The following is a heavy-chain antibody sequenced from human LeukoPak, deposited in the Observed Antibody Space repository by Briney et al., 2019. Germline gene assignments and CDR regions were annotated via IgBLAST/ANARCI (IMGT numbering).Heavy chain of an antibody. CDR2: INHSGST. CDR3: ARGAPTYYDFWSGPWYMDV. CDR1: GGSFSGYY. Sequence: PSETLSLTCAVYGGSFSGYYWSWIRQPPGKGLEWIGEINHSGSTNYNPSLKSRVTISVDTSKNQFSLKLSSVTAADTAVYYCARGAPTYYDFWSGPWYMDVWGKGTTVTASS. D-gene: IGHD3-3*01. J-gene: IGHJ6*03. V-gene: IGHV4-34*01.